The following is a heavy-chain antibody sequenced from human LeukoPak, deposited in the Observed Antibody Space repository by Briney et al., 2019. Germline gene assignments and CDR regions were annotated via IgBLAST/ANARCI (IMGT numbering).Heavy chain of an antibody. CDR1: GGSISSYY. CDR3: ARHKGSSSYGMDV. V-gene: IGHV4-59*08. Sequence: PSETLSLTCTVSGGSISSYYWSWIRQPPGKGLEWIGYIYYSGSTNYNPSLESRVTISVDTSKNQFSLKLSSVTAADTAVYYCARHKGSSSYGMDVWGQGTTVTVSS. CDR2: IYYSGST. D-gene: IGHD6-13*01. J-gene: IGHJ6*02.